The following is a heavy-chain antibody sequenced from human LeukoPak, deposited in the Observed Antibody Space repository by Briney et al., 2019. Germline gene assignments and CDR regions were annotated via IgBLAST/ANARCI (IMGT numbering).Heavy chain of an antibody. CDR3: AGSGGYYGTPDY. Sequence: PSETLSLTCNVSGDSVSSGTYYWTWIRQPAGKGLDWIGRIFKSGTTNYNPSLKSRVTISLDTAKNQFSLKLCSVTAADAAVYYCAGSGGYYGTPDYWGQGTLVTVSS. J-gene: IGHJ4*02. CDR1: GDSVSSGTYY. CDR2: IFKSGTT. D-gene: IGHD3-22*01. V-gene: IGHV4-61*02.